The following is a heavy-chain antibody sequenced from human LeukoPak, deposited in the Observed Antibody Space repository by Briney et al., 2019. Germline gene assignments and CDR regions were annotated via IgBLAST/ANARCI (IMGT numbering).Heavy chain of an antibody. CDR2: IYYSGST. CDR3: ARRSVYYGMDV. V-gene: IGHV4-59*08. D-gene: IGHD5/OR15-5a*01. Sequence: SETLSLTCTVSGGSIGSYYWSWIRQPPGKGLEWIGYIYYSGSTNYNPSLKSRVTISVDTSKNQFSLKLSSVTAADTAVYYCARRSVYYGMDVWGQGTTVTVSS. CDR1: GGSIGSYY. J-gene: IGHJ6*02.